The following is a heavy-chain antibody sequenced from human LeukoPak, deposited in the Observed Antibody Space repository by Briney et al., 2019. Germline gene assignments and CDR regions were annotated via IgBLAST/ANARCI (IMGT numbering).Heavy chain of an antibody. CDR2: ISSSSSYI. Sequence: GGSLRLSCAASGFTFSSYSMNWVRQAPGKGLEWVSSISSSSSYIYYADSVKGRFTISRDNAKNSLYLQMNSLGAEDTAVYYCARDMRYCSSTSCSSPSYYFDYWGQGTLVTVSS. V-gene: IGHV3-21*01. D-gene: IGHD2-2*01. J-gene: IGHJ4*02. CDR3: ARDMRYCSSTSCSSPSYYFDY. CDR1: GFTFSSYS.